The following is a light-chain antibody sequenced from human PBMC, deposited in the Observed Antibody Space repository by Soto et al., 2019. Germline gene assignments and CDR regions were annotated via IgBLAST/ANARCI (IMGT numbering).Light chain of an antibody. CDR3: PPHGSSPWT. Sequence: EIVLPQSPGTLSLSPGERATLSCRASQSVGGNYLAWFQQKPGQAPRLLVYGASNRAAGIPDSFSGGGSGTDFTLTTSRLEPEDVAVYYCPPHGSSPWTFGQGTEVEVK. CDR2: GAS. CDR1: QSVGGNY. V-gene: IGKV3-20*01. J-gene: IGKJ1*01.